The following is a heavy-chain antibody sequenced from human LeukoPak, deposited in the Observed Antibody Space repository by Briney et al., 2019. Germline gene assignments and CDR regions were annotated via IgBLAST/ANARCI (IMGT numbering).Heavy chain of an antibody. CDR1: GFTFSSYA. J-gene: IGHJ4*02. D-gene: IGHD1-14*01. V-gene: IGHV3-30*01. CDR2: ISYDGSNK. CDR3: ARDRFNPFDY. Sequence: GGSLRLSCAASGFTFSSYATHWVRQAPGKGLEWVAVISYDGSNKYYADSVKGRFTISRDNSKNTLYLQMNSLRAEDTAVYYCARDRFNPFDYWGQGTLVTVSS.